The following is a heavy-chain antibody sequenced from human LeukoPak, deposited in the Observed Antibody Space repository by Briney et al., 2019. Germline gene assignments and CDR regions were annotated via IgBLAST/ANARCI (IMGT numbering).Heavy chain of an antibody. Sequence: SETVSLTCTVSGGSISSYYWSWIRQPPGKGLEWIGYIYYSGSTNYNPSLKSRVTISVDTSKNQFSLKLSSVTAADTAVYYCARGTDSLFDYWGQGTLVTVSS. D-gene: IGHD2-2*01. CDR2: IYYSGST. V-gene: IGHV4-59*01. CDR3: ARGTDSLFDY. CDR1: GGSISSYY. J-gene: IGHJ4*02.